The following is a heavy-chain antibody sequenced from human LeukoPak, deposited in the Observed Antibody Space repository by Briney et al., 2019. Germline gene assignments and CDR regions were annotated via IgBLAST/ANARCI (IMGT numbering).Heavy chain of an antibody. CDR3: ARRYCSSTSCYYYFDY. CDR2: IYYSGST. D-gene: IGHD2-2*01. Sequence: SETLSLTCTVSGGSISSGDYYWSWIRQPPGKGLEWIGYIYYSGSTYYNPSLKSRVTISVDTSKNQFSLKVSSVTAADTAMYYCARRYCSSTSCYYYFDYWGQGTLVTVSS. J-gene: IGHJ4*02. V-gene: IGHV4-30-4*01. CDR1: GGSISSGDYY.